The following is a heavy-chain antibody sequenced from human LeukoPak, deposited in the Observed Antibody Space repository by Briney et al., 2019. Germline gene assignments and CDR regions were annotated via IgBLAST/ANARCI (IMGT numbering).Heavy chain of an antibody. CDR2: IRYDGSNK. Sequence: GGSLRLSCAASGFTFSSYGMHWVRQAPGKGLEWVAFIRYDGSNKYYADSVKGRFTISRDNSKNTLYLQMNSLRAEDTAVYYCANFGYYDSSGYNDYWGQGTLVTVSS. D-gene: IGHD3-22*01. CDR1: GFTFSSYG. V-gene: IGHV3-30*02. CDR3: ANFGYYDSSGYNDY. J-gene: IGHJ4*02.